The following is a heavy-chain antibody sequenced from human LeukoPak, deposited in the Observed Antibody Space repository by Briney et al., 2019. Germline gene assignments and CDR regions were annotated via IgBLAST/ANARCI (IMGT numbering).Heavy chain of an antibody. CDR2: ISYSGST. CDR3: ARSGSYYAADDAFDI. J-gene: IGHJ3*02. V-gene: IGHV4-61*08. CDR1: GGSIVSDDYY. D-gene: IGHD1-26*01. Sequence: SETLSLTCTVSGGSIVSDDYYWSWIRQPPGKRLEWIGCISYSGSTNYNPSLKSRVTISVDTSKNQFSLKLSSVTAADTAVYYCARSGSYYAADDAFDIWGQGTMVTVSS.